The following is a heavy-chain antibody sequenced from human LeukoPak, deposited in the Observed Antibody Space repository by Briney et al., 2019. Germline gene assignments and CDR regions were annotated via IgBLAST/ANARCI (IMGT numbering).Heavy chain of an antibody. CDR2: ISSSSSYI. CDR3: ARDYYDSSGSSWFDP. CDR1: GFTFSSYS. V-gene: IGHV3-21*01. Sequence: GGSLRLSCAASGFTFSSYSMNWVRQAPGKGLEWVSSISSSSSYIYYADSVKGRFTISRDNAKNSLYLQMNSLRAKDTALYYCARDYYDSSGSSWFDPWGQGTLVTVSS. J-gene: IGHJ5*02. D-gene: IGHD3-22*01.